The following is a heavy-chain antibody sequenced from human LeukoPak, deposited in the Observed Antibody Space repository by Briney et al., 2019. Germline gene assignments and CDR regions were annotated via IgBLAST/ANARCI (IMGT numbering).Heavy chain of an antibody. J-gene: IGHJ5*02. CDR2: IIPIFGTA. CDR1: GGTFSSYA. D-gene: IGHD3-22*01. Sequence: ASVKVSCKASGGTFSSYAISWVRQAPGQGLEWMGRIIPIFGTANYAQRLQGRVTMTTDTSTSTAYMELRSLRSDDTAVYYCAREIVDSSGYYPGDPWGQGTLVTVSS. V-gene: IGHV1-69*05. CDR3: AREIVDSSGYYPGDP.